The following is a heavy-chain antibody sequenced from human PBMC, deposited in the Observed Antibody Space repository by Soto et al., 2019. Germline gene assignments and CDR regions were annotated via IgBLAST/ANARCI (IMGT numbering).Heavy chain of an antibody. CDR1: GFTFSSYW. CDR3: ARVGSFRPYYYYGMDV. Sequence: GGSLRLSCAASGFTFSSYWMHWVRQAPGEGLVWVSRINSDGSSTSYADSVKGRFTISRDNAKNTLYLQMNSLRAEDTAVYYCARVGSFRPYYYYGMDVWGQGTTVTVSS. J-gene: IGHJ6*02. CDR2: INSDGSST. V-gene: IGHV3-74*01. D-gene: IGHD3-10*01.